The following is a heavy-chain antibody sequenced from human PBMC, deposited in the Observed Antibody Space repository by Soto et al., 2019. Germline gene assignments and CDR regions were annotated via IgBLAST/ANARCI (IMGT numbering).Heavy chain of an antibody. CDR1: GFTVSNNY. CDR3: TRRPGS. V-gene: IGHV3-66*01. J-gene: IGHJ5*02. D-gene: IGHD7-27*01. Sequence: EVQLVESGGGLVRPGGSLRLSCVASGFTVSNNYMSWVRQAPGKGLEWVSFIYSGGNTYYADSVKGRFTLSRDKSKNTLYLQMTSQRAEDTAVYYCTRRPGSWGQGTLVNVS. CDR2: IYSGGNT.